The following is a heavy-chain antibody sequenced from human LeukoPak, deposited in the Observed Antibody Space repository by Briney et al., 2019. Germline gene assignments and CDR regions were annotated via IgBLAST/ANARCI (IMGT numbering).Heavy chain of an antibody. Sequence: GGSLQISCKDSGYRFSSYWIAWVRQLPGKGLEYIGIIYPGDSDIRYSPSFQGQVTISADKSISTAYLQWSSLKASDTAMYYCARQEYCSGGSCYTWFDPWGQGTLVTVSS. V-gene: IGHV5-51*01. D-gene: IGHD2-15*01. CDR3: ARQEYCSGGSCYTWFDP. J-gene: IGHJ5*02. CDR2: IYPGDSDI. CDR1: GYRFSSYW.